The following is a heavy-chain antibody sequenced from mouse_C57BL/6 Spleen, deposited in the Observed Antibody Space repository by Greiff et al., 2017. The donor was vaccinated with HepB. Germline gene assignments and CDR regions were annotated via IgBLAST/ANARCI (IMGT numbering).Heavy chain of an antibody. CDR3: ASSVSNYVTWFAY. D-gene: IGHD2-5*01. V-gene: IGHV5-6*01. Sequence: EVNVVDSGGDLVKPGGSLKLSCAASGFTFSSYGMSWVRQTPDKRLEWFATIRSGGSYTYYPDSVKGGFTISRDNAKNTLYLQMSSLKSENTALYYCASSVSNYVTWFAYWGQGNLVTVYA. CDR1: GFTFSSYG. J-gene: IGHJ3*01. CDR2: IRSGGSYT.